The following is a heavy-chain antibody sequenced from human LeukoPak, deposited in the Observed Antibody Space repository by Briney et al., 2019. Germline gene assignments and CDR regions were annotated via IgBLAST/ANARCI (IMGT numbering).Heavy chain of an antibody. V-gene: IGHV1-69*13. J-gene: IGHJ4*02. D-gene: IGHD5-18*01. Sequence: SVTVSCKAAGGTVISYAISWVRQAPGQGLEWMGGIIPIFGTANYAQKFQGRVTITADESTSTAYMELSSLRSEDTAVYYCAREENYSYGYDYGGEGTLVTASS. CDR1: GGTVISYA. CDR3: AREENYSYGYDY. CDR2: IIPIFGTA.